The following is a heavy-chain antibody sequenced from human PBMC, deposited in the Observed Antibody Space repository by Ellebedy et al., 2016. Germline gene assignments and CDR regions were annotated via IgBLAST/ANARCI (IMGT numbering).Heavy chain of an antibody. D-gene: IGHD1-7*01. V-gene: IGHV3-7*01. CDR3: ARVTGTGDFDY. Sequence: GESLKISXAASGFTFSSYWMSWVRQAPGKGLEWVANIKQDGSEKYYVDSVKGRFTISRDNAKNSLYLQMNSLRAEDTAVYYCARVTGTGDFDYWGQGTLVTVSS. CDR2: IKQDGSEK. J-gene: IGHJ4*02. CDR1: GFTFSSYW.